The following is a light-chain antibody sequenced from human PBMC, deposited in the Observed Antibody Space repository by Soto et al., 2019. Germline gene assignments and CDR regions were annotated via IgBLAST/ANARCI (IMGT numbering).Light chain of an antibody. CDR1: QSISGF. V-gene: IGKV1-5*01. Sequence: DIQMTQSPSTLSASVGDRVTITCRASQSISGFLAWYQQKPGKAPKLLIYDASSLESGVPSRFSGSGSGTEFTLTISSLQPDDFATYHCQQYHSYSYTFGQGTKVDIK. CDR3: QQYHSYSYT. J-gene: IGKJ2*01. CDR2: DAS.